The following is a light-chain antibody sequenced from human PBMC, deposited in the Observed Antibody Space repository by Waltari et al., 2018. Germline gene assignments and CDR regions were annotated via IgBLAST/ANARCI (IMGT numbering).Light chain of an antibody. CDR3: QQRSNWTPHT. Sequence: EIVLTQSPATLSLSPGEPATLSCRTSQGVGTYLAWYQQKPGQAPRLLIYDASNRATGIPARFRGSGSGTDFTLTISSLEAEDFAIYYCQQRSNWTPHTFGQGARLEIK. V-gene: IGKV3-11*01. J-gene: IGKJ2*01. CDR1: QGVGTY. CDR2: DAS.